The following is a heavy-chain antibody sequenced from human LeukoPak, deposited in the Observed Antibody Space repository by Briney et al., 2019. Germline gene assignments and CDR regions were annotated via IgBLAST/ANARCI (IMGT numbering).Heavy chain of an antibody. D-gene: IGHD6-13*01. CDR2: INPNSGGT. Sequence: ASVKVSCKASGYTFTGYYMHWVRQAPGQGLEWMGWINPNSGGTNYAQKFQGRVTMTRDMSTSTVYMELSSLRSEDTAVYYCARVSSSWYGEYFQHWGQGTLVTVSS. V-gene: IGHV1-2*02. J-gene: IGHJ1*01. CDR1: GYTFTGYY. CDR3: ARVSSSWYGEYFQH.